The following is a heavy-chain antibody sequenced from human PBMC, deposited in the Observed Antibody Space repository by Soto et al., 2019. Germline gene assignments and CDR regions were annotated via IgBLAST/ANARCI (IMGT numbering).Heavy chain of an antibody. Sequence: EVQLVESGGNLVQPWGSLRLSCAASGFTLSNYWMSWVRQAPGKGLEWVATIKQDGSETYYVDSVKGRFTISRDNAKNSFFLQMNSLGAEDTAVYYCARDREWEPSQEGFDFWGQGTLVTVSS. CDR2: IKQDGSET. D-gene: IGHD1-26*01. J-gene: IGHJ4*02. V-gene: IGHV3-7*03. CDR3: ARDREWEPSQEGFDF. CDR1: GFTLSNYW.